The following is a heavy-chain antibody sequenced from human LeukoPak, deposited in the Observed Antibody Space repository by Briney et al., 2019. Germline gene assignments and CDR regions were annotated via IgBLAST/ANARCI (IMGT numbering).Heavy chain of an antibody. D-gene: IGHD6-19*01. V-gene: IGHV3-30-3*01. CDR1: GFTFSSYA. J-gene: IGHJ4*02. CDR2: ISYDGSNK. Sequence: GGSLRLSCAASGFTFSSYAMHWVRQAPGKGLEWVAVISYDGSNKYYAASVRGRFTISRDNSKNTMYVQMNSLRVEDTAVYYCAKVWGGSSGWYYFDYWGQGTQVTVSP. CDR3: AKVWGGSSGWYYFDY.